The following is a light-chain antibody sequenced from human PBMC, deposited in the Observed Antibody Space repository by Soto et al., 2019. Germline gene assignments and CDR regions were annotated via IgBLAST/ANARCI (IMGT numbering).Light chain of an antibody. J-gene: IGKJ2*01. CDR2: AES. V-gene: IGKV1-17*03. CDR3: LQYNNFPYT. CDR1: QGISNS. Sequence: DIQMTQSPSAMSASVGDRVTITCRASQGISNSLAWFQQKAGKVPKRLIYAESTLQSGVPSRFSGSGSGTEFTLTISSLQPEDFATYYCLQYNNFPYTFGQATKLEIK.